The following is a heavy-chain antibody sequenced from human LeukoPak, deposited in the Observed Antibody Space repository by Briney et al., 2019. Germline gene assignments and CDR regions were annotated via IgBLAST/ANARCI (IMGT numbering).Heavy chain of an antibody. J-gene: IGHJ4*02. CDR1: GYRFTIYF. Sequence: GESLQSPCKGSGYRFTIYFIGWVRQVPGKGMGWMGFIYSGDSDTRYSPSFQGQVTISADQSTSTAYLQWSSLKASDTAMYYCATHKEWELPDGFDYWGQGTLVTVSS. D-gene: IGHD1-26*01. CDR2: IYSGDSDT. CDR3: ATHKEWELPDGFDY. V-gene: IGHV5-51*01.